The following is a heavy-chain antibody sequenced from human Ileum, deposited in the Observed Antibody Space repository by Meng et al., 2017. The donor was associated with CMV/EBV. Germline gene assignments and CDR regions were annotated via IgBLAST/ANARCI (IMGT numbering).Heavy chain of an antibody. D-gene: IGHD6-6*01. CDR3: ASLYSSSPY. CDR1: GFTFSSYA. J-gene: IGHJ4*02. CDR2: ISYDGSNK. Sequence: GESLKISCAASGFTFSSYAMHWVRQAPGKGLEWVAVISYDGSNKYYADSVKGRFTISRDNSKNTLYLQMNSLRAEDTAVYYCASLYSSSPYWGQGTLVT. V-gene: IGHV3-30*04.